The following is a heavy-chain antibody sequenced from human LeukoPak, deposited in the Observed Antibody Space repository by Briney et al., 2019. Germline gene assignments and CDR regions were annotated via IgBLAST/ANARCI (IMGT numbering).Heavy chain of an antibody. V-gene: IGHV4-61*02. Sequence: SQTLSLTCTVSGGSISSGSYYWSWIRQPAGKGLEWIGRIYTSGSTNYNPSLKSRVTISVDTSKNQFSLKLSSVTAADTAVYYCARRGYSSGWYNYDYWGQGTVVTVSS. CDR3: ARRGYSSGWYNYDY. D-gene: IGHD6-19*01. CDR1: GGSISSGSYY. J-gene: IGHJ4*02. CDR2: IYTSGST.